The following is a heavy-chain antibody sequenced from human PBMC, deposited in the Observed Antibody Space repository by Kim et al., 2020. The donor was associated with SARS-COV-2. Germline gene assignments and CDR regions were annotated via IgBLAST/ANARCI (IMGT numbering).Heavy chain of an antibody. CDR2: ISSSYT. Sequence: GGSLRLSCAASGFTFNDYYMTWIRQAPGKGLEWISYISSSYTKYADSVKGRFTISRDNAKNSLYLQMNSLRAEDTAVYYCARVASGSTAWYYFDYWGQGTLVTVSS. J-gene: IGHJ4*02. D-gene: IGHD6-19*01. CDR1: GFTFNDYY. V-gene: IGHV3-11*03. CDR3: ARVASGSTAWYYFDY.